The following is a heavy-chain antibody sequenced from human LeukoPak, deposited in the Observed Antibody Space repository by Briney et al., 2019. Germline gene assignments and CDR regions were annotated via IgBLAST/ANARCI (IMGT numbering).Heavy chain of an antibody. J-gene: IGHJ3*02. D-gene: IGHD1-26*01. CDR3: ARDFGGYTGTNWGVFDI. CDR2: IYYSGST. CDR1: GGSTSGYY. V-gene: IGHV4-59*01. Sequence: SETLSLTCTVSGGSTSGYYWSWIRQPPGKGLEWIGYIYYSGSTNYNPSLESRVTISVDTSKNQFSLKLTSVTAADTAVYYCARDFGGYTGTNWGVFDIWGHGTMGTVSS.